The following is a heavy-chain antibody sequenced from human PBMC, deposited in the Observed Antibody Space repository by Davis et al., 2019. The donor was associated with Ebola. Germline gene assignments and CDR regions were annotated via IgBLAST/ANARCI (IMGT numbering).Heavy chain of an antibody. D-gene: IGHD4-17*01. CDR3: AKGPTTVTTVYYLDY. CDR2: ISGSGGST. CDR1: GFTFSSYA. Sequence: GGSLRLSCAASGFTFSSYAMSWARQPPGKGLELVSAISGSGGSTYYADSVKGRFTISRDNSKNTLYLQMNSLRTEDKAVYYCAKGPTTVTTVYYLDYGGQGTLVTVSS. V-gene: IGHV3-23*01. J-gene: IGHJ4*02.